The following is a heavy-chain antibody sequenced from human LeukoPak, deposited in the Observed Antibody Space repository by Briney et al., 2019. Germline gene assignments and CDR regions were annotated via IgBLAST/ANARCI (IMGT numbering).Heavy chain of an antibody. D-gene: IGHD3-22*01. J-gene: IGHJ4*02. Sequence: PGESLKISCKGSGYSFTNYWIGWGRQMPGNGLEWRGIIYPGDSDIRVSPSFQGQVTISADKSISTAYLQWSSLKASDTAIYYCARPHYYDSIGYYFDYWGQGTLVTVSS. CDR2: IYPGDSDI. CDR1: GYSFTNYW. CDR3: ARPHYYDSIGYYFDY. V-gene: IGHV5-51*01.